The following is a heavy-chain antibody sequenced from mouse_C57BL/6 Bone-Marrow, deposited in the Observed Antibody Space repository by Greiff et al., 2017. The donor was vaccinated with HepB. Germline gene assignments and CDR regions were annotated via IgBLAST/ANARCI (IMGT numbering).Heavy chain of an antibody. Sequence: VMLVESGAELARPDASVKMSCKASGYTFTSYTMHWVKQRPGQGLEWIGYINPSSGYTKYNQKFKDKATLTADKSSSTAYMQLSSLTSEDSAVYYCAFYDYDYFDYWGQGTTLTVSS. J-gene: IGHJ2*01. CDR2: INPSSGYT. CDR3: AFYDYDYFDY. V-gene: IGHV1-4*01. CDR1: GYTFTSYT. D-gene: IGHD2-4*01.